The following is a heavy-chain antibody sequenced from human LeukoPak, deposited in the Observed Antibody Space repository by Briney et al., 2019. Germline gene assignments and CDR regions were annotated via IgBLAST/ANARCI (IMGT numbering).Heavy chain of an antibody. CDR2: INHSGST. CDR1: GGSFSGYY. J-gene: IGHJ4*02. Sequence: KPSETLSLTCAVYGGSFSGYYWSWIRQPPGKGLEWIGEINHSGSTNYNPSLKSRVTISVDTSKNQFSLKLSSVTAADTAVYYCARVGATTLPGRLYYFDYWGQGTLVTVSS. V-gene: IGHV4-34*01. CDR3: ARVGATTLPGRLYYFDY. D-gene: IGHD1-26*01.